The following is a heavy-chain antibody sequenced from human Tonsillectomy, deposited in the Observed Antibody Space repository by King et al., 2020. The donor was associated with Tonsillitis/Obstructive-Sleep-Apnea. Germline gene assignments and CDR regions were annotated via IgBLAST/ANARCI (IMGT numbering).Heavy chain of an antibody. Sequence: QLVQSGAEVKKPGASVKVSCKASGYTFTNYAMHWVRQAPGHSLEWLGWINAGTGNTKYSQNFQGRVAITRDTSASPAYMELSSLRSEDTAIYYCARDRNYFDFWGQGTLVTVSS. CDR3: ARDRNYFDF. V-gene: IGHV1-3*01. CDR2: INAGTGNT. CDR1: GYTFTNYA. J-gene: IGHJ4*02.